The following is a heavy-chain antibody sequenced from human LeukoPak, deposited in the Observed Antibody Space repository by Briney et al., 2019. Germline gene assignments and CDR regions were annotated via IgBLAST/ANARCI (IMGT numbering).Heavy chain of an antibody. CDR1: GYTLTSYG. CDR2: ISAYNGNT. Sequence: ASVKVSCKTSGYTLTSYGISWVRQAPGQGLEWMGWISAYNGNTNYAQKLQGRVTMTTDTSTSTAYMEVRSLRSDDTAIYYCARVYRDTYGQNWGQGTLVTVSS. J-gene: IGHJ4*02. D-gene: IGHD5-18*01. CDR3: ARVYRDTYGQN. V-gene: IGHV1-18*04.